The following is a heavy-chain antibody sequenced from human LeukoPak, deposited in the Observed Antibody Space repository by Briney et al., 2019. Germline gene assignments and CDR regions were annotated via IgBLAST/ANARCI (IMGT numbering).Heavy chain of an antibody. CDR3: ARDYSSGWRSSPVDY. D-gene: IGHD6-19*01. CDR2: ISSGGDTK. V-gene: IGHV3-11*01. J-gene: IGHJ4*02. CDR1: EFVFSDYY. Sequence: GGSLRLSCAASEFVFSDYYMSWVRQAPGKGLEWVSYISSGGDTKYYADSVKGRFTISRDNAKNSLYLQMNNLRAEDTAVYYCARDYSSGWRSSPVDYWGQGTLVTVSS.